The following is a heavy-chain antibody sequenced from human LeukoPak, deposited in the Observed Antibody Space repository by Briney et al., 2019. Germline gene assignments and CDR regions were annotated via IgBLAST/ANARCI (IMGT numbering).Heavy chain of an antibody. Sequence: ASVKVSCKASGYTFTGYYMHWVRQAPGQGLEWMGRINPNSGGTNYAQKFQGRVTMTRDTSISTAYMELSRLRSDDTAVYYCATETRELRYFDWLLYFDPWGQGTLVTASS. CDR2: INPNSGGT. D-gene: IGHD3-9*01. CDR3: ATETRELRYFDWLLYFDP. J-gene: IGHJ5*02. V-gene: IGHV1-2*06. CDR1: GYTFTGYY.